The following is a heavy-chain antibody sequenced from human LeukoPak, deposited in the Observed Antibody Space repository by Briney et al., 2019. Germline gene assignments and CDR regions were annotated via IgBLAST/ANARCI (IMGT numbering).Heavy chain of an antibody. CDR1: GGSISSGDYY. D-gene: IGHD4-23*01. Sequence: SETLSLTCTVSGGSISSGDYYWSWIRQPPGMGLEWIGYIYYSGSTYYNPSLKSRVTISVDTSKNQFSLKLSSVTAADTAVYYCAREPTVVTGAFDIWGQGTMVTVSS. CDR2: IYYSGST. CDR3: AREPTVVTGAFDI. V-gene: IGHV4-30-4*08. J-gene: IGHJ3*02.